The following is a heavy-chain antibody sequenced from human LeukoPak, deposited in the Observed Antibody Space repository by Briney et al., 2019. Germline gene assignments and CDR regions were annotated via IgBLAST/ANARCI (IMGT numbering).Heavy chain of an antibody. D-gene: IGHD1-20*01. CDR3: ARRWAITGTTGWFDP. Sequence: GESLKISCKGSGYSFTRHWIAWVRQMPGKGLEWMGIIYPGDSDTRYSPSFQGQVTISADKSISTAYLQWSSLKASDTAMYYCARRWAITGTTGWFDPWGQGTLVTVSS. CDR2: IYPGDSDT. CDR1: GYSFTRHW. J-gene: IGHJ5*02. V-gene: IGHV5-51*01.